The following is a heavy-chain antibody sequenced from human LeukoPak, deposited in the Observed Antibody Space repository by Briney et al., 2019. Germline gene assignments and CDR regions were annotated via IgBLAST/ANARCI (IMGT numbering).Heavy chain of an antibody. J-gene: IGHJ6*03. CDR2: ISGSGGST. V-gene: IGHV3-23*01. CDR3: AKKHYYYYYYMDV. Sequence: SGGSLRLSCAASGFTFSSYSMNWVRQAPGKGLEWVSAISGSGGSTYYADSVKGRFTISRDNSKNTLYLQMNSLRAEDTAAYYCAKKHYYYYYYMDVWGKGTTVTVSS. CDR1: GFTFSSYS.